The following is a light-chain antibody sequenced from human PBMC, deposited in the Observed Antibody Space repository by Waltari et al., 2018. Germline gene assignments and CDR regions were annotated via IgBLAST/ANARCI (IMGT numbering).Light chain of an antibody. CDR3: QSADSSGTYYV. CDR1: ALPTEF. CDR2: KDE. V-gene: IGLV3-25*03. J-gene: IGLJ1*01. Sequence: SYELTQSPSQSVSPGQTATITCSGDALPTEFVNLYQQKPGQAPVLIIYKDEERPPGIPERFSGSSSGTTATLTISGVQAEDEADYYCQSADSSGTYYVFAAGTKVTVL.